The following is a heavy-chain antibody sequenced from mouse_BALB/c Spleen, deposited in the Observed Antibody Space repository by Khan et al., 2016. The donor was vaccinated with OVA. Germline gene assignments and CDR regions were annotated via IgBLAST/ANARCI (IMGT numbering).Heavy chain of an antibody. V-gene: IGHV3-8*02. CDR1: GDFITSGY. CDR3: ASSTYSYAFVY. Sequence: EMQLQESGPSLVKPFQTLSLICSFTGDFITSGYWNWIRKFPGNKLEYMGYIIYTGYTYYNPSLQSRISITRHTSKNQYYLQLNSVTDEDTATYYCASSTYSYAFVYWGQGTLVTVST. J-gene: IGHJ3*01. CDR2: IIYTGYT. D-gene: IGHD2-12*01.